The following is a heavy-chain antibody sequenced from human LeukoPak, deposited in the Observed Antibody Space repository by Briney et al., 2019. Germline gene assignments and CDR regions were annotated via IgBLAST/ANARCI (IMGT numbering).Heavy chain of an antibody. Sequence: GGSLRLSCAASGFTFSSYSMNWVRQAPGKGLEWVSAISSSSSYIYYADSVKGRFTISRDNARNSLYLQMNSLRAEDTAVYYCARAFYRGSVDYWGQGTLVTVSS. CDR1: GFTFSSYS. D-gene: IGHD3-3*02. CDR2: ISSSSSYI. CDR3: ARAFYRGSVDY. J-gene: IGHJ4*02. V-gene: IGHV3-21*01.